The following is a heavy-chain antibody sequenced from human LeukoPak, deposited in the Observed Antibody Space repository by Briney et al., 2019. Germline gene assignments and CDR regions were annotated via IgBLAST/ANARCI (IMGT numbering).Heavy chain of an antibody. D-gene: IGHD3-10*01. V-gene: IGHV3-11*01. J-gene: IGHJ4*02. CDR1: EFVFSDYY. CDR2: ISDIGSTI. CDR3: AREMEGDYGSGTFFDL. Sequence: GGSLRLSCAASEFVFSDYYMSWIRQAPGKGLEGVSYISDIGSTISYADSVKGRFTISRDNVKNSLYLQMNGLRAEDTAVYYCAREMEGDYGSGTFFDLWGQGNMVTVSS.